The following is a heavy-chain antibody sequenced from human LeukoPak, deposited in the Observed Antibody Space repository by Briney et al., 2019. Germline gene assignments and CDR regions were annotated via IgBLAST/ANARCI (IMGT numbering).Heavy chain of an antibody. D-gene: IGHD4-11*01. CDR2: IYYSGST. CDR1: GGSMSNYY. CDR3: ARLRGNYFPDY. Sequence: SETLSLTCAVSGGSMSNYYWSWIRQPPGKGLEWIGYIYYSGSTNYNPSLKSRVTISVDTSKNQLSLKLTPVTAADTAVYYCARLRGNYFPDYWGQGTLATVSS. J-gene: IGHJ4*02. V-gene: IGHV4-59*01.